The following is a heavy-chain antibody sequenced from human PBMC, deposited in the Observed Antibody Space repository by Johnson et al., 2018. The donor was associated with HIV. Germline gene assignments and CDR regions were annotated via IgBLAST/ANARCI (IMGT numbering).Heavy chain of an antibody. CDR1: GFTFSSYA. D-gene: IGHD3-10*01. V-gene: IGHV3-30-3*01. CDR2: ISYDGSNK. J-gene: IGHJ3*02. CDR3: ARGRYYDSGSYLDDAFDI. Sequence: QVQLVESGGGVVQPGRSLRLSCAASGFTFSSYAMHWVRQAPGKGLEWVAVISYDGSNKYYADSVKGRFTISRDNSKNKLYLQMNSLRAEDTAVYYCARGRYYDSGSYLDDAFDIWGQGTMVTVSS.